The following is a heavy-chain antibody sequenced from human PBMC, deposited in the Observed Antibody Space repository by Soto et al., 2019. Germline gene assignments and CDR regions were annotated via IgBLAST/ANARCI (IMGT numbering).Heavy chain of an antibody. Sequence: QVQLQESGPGLVRPSQTLSLTCTVSGGSISYDHYHWTWIRQPPGKGLEWLGYIHYSGSLFYNPSLQSRLSMSVDTSKNLFSLKLSSVTAADTAVYFCVREDDGGDRDYYGLDVWGQGTTVTVSS. CDR3: VREDDGGDRDYYGLDV. CDR1: GGSISYDHYH. V-gene: IGHV4-30-4*01. D-gene: IGHD2-21*02. CDR2: IHYSGSL. J-gene: IGHJ6*02.